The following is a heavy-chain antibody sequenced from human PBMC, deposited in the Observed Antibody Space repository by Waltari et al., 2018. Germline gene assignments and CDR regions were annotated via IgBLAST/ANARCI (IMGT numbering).Heavy chain of an antibody. Sequence: QVQLVQSGAAVKTPGSSVKVSCKASGGPFSSYAISWVRQAPGQGLEWMGGIIPIFGTANYAQKFQGRVTITADKSTSTAYMELSSLRSEDTAVYYCARVPDYYGSGSNDYWGQGTLVTVSS. CDR1: GGPFSSYA. J-gene: IGHJ4*02. V-gene: IGHV1-69*14. D-gene: IGHD3-10*01. CDR3: ARVPDYYGSGSNDY. CDR2: IIPIFGTA.